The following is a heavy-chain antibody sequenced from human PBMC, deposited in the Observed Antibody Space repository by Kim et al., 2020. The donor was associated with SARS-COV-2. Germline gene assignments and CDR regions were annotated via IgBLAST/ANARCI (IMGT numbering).Heavy chain of an antibody. V-gene: IGHV3-53*01. CDR2: VYSGGRG. CDR1: GSSISDDY. CDR3: ARSKWGTYRHFYAMDV. J-gene: IGHJ6*02. D-gene: IGHD3-16*02. Sequence: GGSLRLSCAASGSSISDDYMSWVRQAPGKGLEWVSVVYSGGRGDYADSVKGRFTTSRDRSKNTIDLQMKSLRVEDTAVYYCARSKWGTYRHFYAMDVWGQGTTVAVSS.